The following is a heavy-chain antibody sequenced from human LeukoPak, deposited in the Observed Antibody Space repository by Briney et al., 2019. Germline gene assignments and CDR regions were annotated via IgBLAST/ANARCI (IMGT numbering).Heavy chain of an antibody. CDR2: ISYDGSNK. V-gene: IGHV3-30*04. J-gene: IGHJ6*03. CDR1: GFTFSSYA. D-gene: IGHD6-19*01. Sequence: PGGSLRLSCAASGFTFSSYAMHWVRQAPGKGLEWVAVISYDGSNKYYADSVKGRFTISRDNSKNTLYLQMNSLRAEDTAVYYCAKDGAVAGYYYYYMDVWDKGTTVTVSS. CDR3: AKDGAVAGYYYYYMDV.